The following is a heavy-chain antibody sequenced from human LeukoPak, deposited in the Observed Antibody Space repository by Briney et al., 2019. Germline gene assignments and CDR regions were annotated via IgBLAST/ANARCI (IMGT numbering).Heavy chain of an antibody. CDR3: AKADSSGSPDDGMDV. D-gene: IGHD3-22*01. J-gene: IGHJ6*02. Sequence: GGSLRLSCAASGFTFDDYAMHWVRQAPGKGLEWVSGISWNSGSIVYADSVKGRFTISRDNAKNSLYLQMNSLRAEDTALYYCAKADSSGSPDDGMDVWGQGTTVTVSS. CDR2: ISWNSGSI. CDR1: GFTFDDYA. V-gene: IGHV3-9*01.